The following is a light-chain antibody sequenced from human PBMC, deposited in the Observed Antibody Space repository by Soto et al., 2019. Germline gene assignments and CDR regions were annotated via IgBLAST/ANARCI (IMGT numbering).Light chain of an antibody. CDR2: DAS. Sequence: DIQMTQSPSSLSASVGDRVTITCQANQEISNSVNWYQQKPGKAPNLLVYDASNLQTGVPSRFSGSGSGTVFTFTISSLQPEDIATYFCQQFYNLPHTFGQGTKLQIK. CDR1: QEISNS. J-gene: IGKJ2*01. V-gene: IGKV1-33*01. CDR3: QQFYNLPHT.